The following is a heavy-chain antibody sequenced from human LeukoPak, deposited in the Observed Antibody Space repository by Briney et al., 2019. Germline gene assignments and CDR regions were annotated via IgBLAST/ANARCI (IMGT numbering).Heavy chain of an antibody. J-gene: IGHJ4*02. V-gene: IGHV4-34*01. CDR2: INHSGST. Sequence: SETLSLTXTVSGGSISGYYWSRIRQPPGKGLEWIGEINHSGSTNYNPSLKSRVTISVDTSKNQFSLKLSSVTAADAAVYYCAGGTDYWGQGTLVTVSS. CDR3: AGGTDY. CDR1: GGSISGYY.